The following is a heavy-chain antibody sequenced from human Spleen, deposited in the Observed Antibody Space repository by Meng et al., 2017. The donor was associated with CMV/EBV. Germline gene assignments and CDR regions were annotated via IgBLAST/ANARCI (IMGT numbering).Heavy chain of an antibody. Sequence: SGGSVSSGSYYCSWIRQPPGKGLEWIGYIYYSGSTNYNPSLKSRVTISVDTSKNQFSLKLSSVTAADTAVYYCARELPSDYGYYFDYWGQGTLVTVSS. J-gene: IGHJ4*02. V-gene: IGHV4-61*01. CDR3: ARELPSDYGYYFDY. CDR1: GGSVSSGSYY. D-gene: IGHD4-17*01. CDR2: IYYSGST.